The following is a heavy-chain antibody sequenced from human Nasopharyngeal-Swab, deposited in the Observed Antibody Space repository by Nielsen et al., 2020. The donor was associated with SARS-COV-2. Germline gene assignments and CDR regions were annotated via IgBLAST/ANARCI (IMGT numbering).Heavy chain of an antibody. V-gene: IGHV3-30*03. J-gene: IGHJ5*02. D-gene: IGHD3-10*01. Sequence: GESLKISCAASGFTFSSYGMHWVRQAPGKGPEWVAVISYDGSNKYYADSVKGRFTISRDNSKNTLYLQMNSLRAEDTAVYYCARDFSYGSGSGWFDPWGQGTLVTVSS. CDR1: GFTFSSYG. CDR2: ISYDGSNK. CDR3: ARDFSYGSGSGWFDP.